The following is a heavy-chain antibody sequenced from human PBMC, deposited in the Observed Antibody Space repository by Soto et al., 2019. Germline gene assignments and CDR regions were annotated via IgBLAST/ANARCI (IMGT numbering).Heavy chain of an antibody. J-gene: IGHJ4*02. CDR2: IIPISGAA. D-gene: IGHD1-7*01. CDR1: GGTFSNYV. V-gene: IGHV1-69*06. CDR3: ARDMTRTVVPYFDF. Sequence: VQLVQSGAEVKKPGSSVQVSCKASGGTFSNYVVNWVRQAPGHGLAWMGRIIPISGAANYAQKFQGRVTITADKSTSTSYMELSSLRSEDTAVYYCARDMTRTVVPYFDFWGQGTLVTVSS.